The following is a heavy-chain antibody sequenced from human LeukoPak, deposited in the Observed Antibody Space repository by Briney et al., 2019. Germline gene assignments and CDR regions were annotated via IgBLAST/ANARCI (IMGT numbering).Heavy chain of an antibody. CDR1: GGSISSGDYC. V-gene: IGHV4-30-4*01. J-gene: IGHJ3*02. CDR3: ARAEYGSASYCYDAFDI. D-gene: IGHD3-10*01. CDR2: IYYSGST. Sequence: SQTLSLTCTVAGGSISSGDYCWSWIRQPPGKGLEWIGYIYYSGSTYYNPSLKSRVTISVYTSKNQFSLKLSSVTAAHTAVYYCARAEYGSASYCYDAFDIWGQGTMVTVSS.